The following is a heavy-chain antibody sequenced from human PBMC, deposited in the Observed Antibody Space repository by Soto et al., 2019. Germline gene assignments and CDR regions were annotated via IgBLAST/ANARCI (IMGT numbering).Heavy chain of an antibody. CDR2: IANDGGRK. CDR1: GFNFSNYG. Sequence: QVHLVESGGGVVQPEKSLRLSCGASGFNFSNYGMHWVRQPPGKGLEWVAIIANDGGRKYYADSVEGRFTVSRDNSKNSLYLQMNSLRAEDTAVYYCARGGDPRSSYYYGMDVWGQGTTVTVSS. V-gene: IGHV3-30*03. D-gene: IGHD2-21*02. J-gene: IGHJ6*02. CDR3: ARGGDPRSSYYYGMDV.